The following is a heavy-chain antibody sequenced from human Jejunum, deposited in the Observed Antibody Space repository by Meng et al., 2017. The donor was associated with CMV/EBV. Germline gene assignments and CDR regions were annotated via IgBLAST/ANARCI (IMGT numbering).Heavy chain of an antibody. Sequence: SGKTSGYSVNDYYIHGVRQAPGQGLEWMGRINPSHGATIFAQKFQGRVSLTSDTSTSTAYMEVTGLTYDDTAVYFCARHRQLVMPFDYWGQGTLVTVSS. J-gene: IGHJ4*02. CDR2: INPSHGAT. D-gene: IGHD2-21*01. CDR1: GYSVNDYY. V-gene: IGHV1-2*06. CDR3: ARHRQLVMPFDY.